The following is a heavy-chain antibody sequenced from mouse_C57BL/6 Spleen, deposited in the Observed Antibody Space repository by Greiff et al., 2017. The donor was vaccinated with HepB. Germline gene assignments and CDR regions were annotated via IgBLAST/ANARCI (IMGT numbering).Heavy chain of an antibody. CDR3: ARAGGRWLLYAMDY. V-gene: IGHV1-22*01. CDR2: INPNNGGT. CDR1: GYTFTDYN. D-gene: IGHD2-3*01. J-gene: IGHJ4*01. Sequence: EVQLQQSGPELVKPGASVKMSCKASGYTFTDYNMHWVKQSHGKSLEWLGYINPNNGGTSYNQKFKGKATLTVNKSSSTAYMELRSLTSEDSAVYYCARAGGRWLLYAMDYWGQGTSVTVSS.